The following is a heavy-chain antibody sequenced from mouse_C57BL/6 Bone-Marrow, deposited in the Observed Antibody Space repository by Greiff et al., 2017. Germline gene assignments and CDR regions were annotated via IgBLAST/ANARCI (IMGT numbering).Heavy chain of an antibody. CDR2: SRNKANDYTT. J-gene: IGHJ1*03. D-gene: IGHD2-4*01. V-gene: IGHV7-1*01. CDR1: GFTFSDFY. Sequence: DVQLVESGGGLVQSGRSLRLSCATSGFTFSDFYMEWVRQAPGKGLEWIAASRNKANDYTTEYSASVKGRFIVSRDTSQSILYLQMNALRAEDTAIYYCARDEGDYPTFDVWGTGTTVTVSS. CDR3: ARDEGDYPTFDV.